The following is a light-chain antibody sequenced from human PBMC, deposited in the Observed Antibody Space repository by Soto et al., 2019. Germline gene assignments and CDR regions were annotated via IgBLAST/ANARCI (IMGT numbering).Light chain of an antibody. J-gene: IGKJ2*01. V-gene: IGKV1-5*01. CDR2: DVS. CDR3: QQYITYPYT. Sequence: DIQMTQSPSTLSASVGDRVTITCRASQIISSWLAWYQQKPGKAPNLLIYDVSTLESGVPSRFSGSGSRTEFTLTVSSPQPDDFATYDCQQYITYPYTFGQGTKLEIK. CDR1: QIISSW.